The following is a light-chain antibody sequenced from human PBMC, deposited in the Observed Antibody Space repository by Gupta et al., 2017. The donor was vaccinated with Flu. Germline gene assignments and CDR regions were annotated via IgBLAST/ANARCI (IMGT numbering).Light chain of an antibody. V-gene: IGLV2-14*03. CDR3: ASDTTSNTLV. Sequence: QSVLTQSASVSASPGQSITIDCSGNYNDIGRYNYVSWYQQSPGKTPKLLIYEVSIRPSGVSGRFSGSKSGDTASLTISGLQTGDEADYYCASDTTSNTLVFGGGTKVTVL. CDR2: EVS. J-gene: IGLJ2*01. CDR1: YNDIGRYNY.